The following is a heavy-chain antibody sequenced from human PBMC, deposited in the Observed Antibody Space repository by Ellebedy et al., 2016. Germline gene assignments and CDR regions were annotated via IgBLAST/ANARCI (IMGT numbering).Heavy chain of an antibody. CDR2: FYYNGNT. J-gene: IGHJ4*02. CDR1: GGSISTINYY. CDR3: AREAAEGGSYLI. D-gene: IGHD1-26*01. Sequence: SETLSLTXSVSGGSISTINYYWGWIRQPPGQGLEWIGSFYYNGNTYYNPSLMSRVTISVDSSKNQFSLRLTSVSAADTAVYYCAREAAEGGSYLIWGQGTLVIVSS. V-gene: IGHV4-39*02.